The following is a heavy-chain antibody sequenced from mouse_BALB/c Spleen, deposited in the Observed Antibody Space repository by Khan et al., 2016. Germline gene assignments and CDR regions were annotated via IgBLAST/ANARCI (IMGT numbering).Heavy chain of an antibody. Sequence: EVKLLESGGGLVQPGGSLKLSCAASGFDFSRYWMSWVRQAPGKGLEWIGEINPDSSTINYTPSLKDKFIITRDNAKNTLYLQMSKVRSEDTALYYCARLHYYGYMNYWGQGTTLTVSS. CDR2: INPDSSTI. CDR3: ARLHYYGYMNY. CDR1: GFDFSRYW. V-gene: IGHV4-1*02. J-gene: IGHJ2*01. D-gene: IGHD1-2*01.